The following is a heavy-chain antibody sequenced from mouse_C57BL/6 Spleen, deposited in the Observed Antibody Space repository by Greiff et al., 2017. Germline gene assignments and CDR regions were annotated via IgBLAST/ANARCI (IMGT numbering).Heavy chain of an antibody. CDR1: GYSFTDYN. J-gene: IGHJ1*03. Sequence: EVQLQESGPELVKPGASVTISCKASGYSFTDYNMNWVKQSTGKSLEWIGVINPNYGTTSYNQKFKGKATLTGDQSSSTAYMQLNSLTSEDSAVYYCARTYYGGRSDWDFGVWGTGTTVTVSS. CDR3: ARTYYGGRSDWDFGV. CDR2: INPNYGTT. V-gene: IGHV1-39*01. D-gene: IGHD1-1*01.